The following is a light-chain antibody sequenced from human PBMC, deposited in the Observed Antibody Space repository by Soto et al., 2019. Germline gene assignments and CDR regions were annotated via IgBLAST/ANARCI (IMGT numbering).Light chain of an antibody. J-gene: IGKJ5*01. CDR3: QQRSNWPIT. Sequence: ETVMTQSPATLSVSPGERATLSCRASQSVSVNLAWYQQKPGQAPRLLIYGVSTRATGIPARLSGSESGTEFTLTISSLQSEDFAVYYCQQRSNWPITFGQGTRLEIK. V-gene: IGKV3-15*01. CDR2: GVS. CDR1: QSVSVN.